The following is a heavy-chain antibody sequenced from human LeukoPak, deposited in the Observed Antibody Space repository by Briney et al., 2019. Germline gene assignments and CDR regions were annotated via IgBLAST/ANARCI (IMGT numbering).Heavy chain of an antibody. Sequence: GGSLRLSCLASGFTFNTSWMAWVRQSPGKGLECVANIKTDGSEKYYLGSVEGRFSISRDNAKNTLYLQMNSLRVDDTAIYFCARDLNWPGPWGQGTLVTVSS. CDR2: IKTDGSEK. J-gene: IGHJ5*02. CDR1: GFTFNTSW. V-gene: IGHV3-7*03. CDR3: ARDLNWPGP.